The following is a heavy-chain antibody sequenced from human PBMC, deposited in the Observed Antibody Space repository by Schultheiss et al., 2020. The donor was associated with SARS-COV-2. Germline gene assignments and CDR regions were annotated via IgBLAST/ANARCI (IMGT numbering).Heavy chain of an antibody. CDR3: ASWDRQWLESPYYYYGMDV. D-gene: IGHD6-19*01. V-gene: IGHV1-69*13. Sequence: SVKVSCKASGYTFTSYGISWVRQAPGQGLEWMGGIIPIFGTANYAQKFQGRVTITADESTSTAYMELSSLRSEDTAVYYCASWDRQWLESPYYYYGMDVWGQGTTVTVSS. CDR2: IIPIFGTA. J-gene: IGHJ6*02. CDR1: GYTFTSYG.